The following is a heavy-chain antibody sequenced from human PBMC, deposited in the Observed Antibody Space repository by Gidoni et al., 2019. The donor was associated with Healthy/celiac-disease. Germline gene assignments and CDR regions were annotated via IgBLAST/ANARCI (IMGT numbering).Heavy chain of an antibody. CDR1: GFSLSTSGVG. D-gene: IGHD3-3*01. CDR2: IYWDDDK. Sequence: QITLKESGPTLVKPTQTLTLTCTFSGFSLSTSGVGVGWIRQPPGKALEWLALIYWDDDKRYSPSLKSRLTITKDTSKNQVVLTMTNMDPVDTATYYCAHTNTMFGVGPHRGWFDPWGQGTLVTVSS. J-gene: IGHJ5*02. V-gene: IGHV2-5*02. CDR3: AHTNTMFGVGPHRGWFDP.